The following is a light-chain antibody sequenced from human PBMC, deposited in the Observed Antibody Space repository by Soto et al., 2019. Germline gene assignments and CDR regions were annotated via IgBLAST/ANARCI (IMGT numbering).Light chain of an antibody. CDR2: GAS. Sequence: EILLTQSPGTLSLSPGERATLPCRASQSVRNSYLSWYQQKPVQAPRILIYGASGRATGLPDRFSGSGSGKDFTLTISRLEPEDFAVYYCQQYGSSPYTFGQGTKLEI. CDR3: QQYGSSPYT. CDR1: QSVRNSY. V-gene: IGKV3-20*01. J-gene: IGKJ2*01.